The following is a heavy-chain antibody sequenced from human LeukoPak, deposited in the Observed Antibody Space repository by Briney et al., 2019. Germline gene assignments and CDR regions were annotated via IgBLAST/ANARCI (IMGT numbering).Heavy chain of an antibody. CDR2: IYSGGST. J-gene: IGHJ4*02. V-gene: IGHV3-66*01. CDR1: GFTVSSNY. CDR3: AGDSSGYYELDY. D-gene: IGHD3-22*01. Sequence: GGSLRLSCAASGFTVSSNYMSWVRQAPGKGLEWVSVIYSGGSTYYADSVKGRFTISRDNSKNTLYLQMNSLRAEDTAVYYCAGDSSGYYELDYWGQGTLVTVSS.